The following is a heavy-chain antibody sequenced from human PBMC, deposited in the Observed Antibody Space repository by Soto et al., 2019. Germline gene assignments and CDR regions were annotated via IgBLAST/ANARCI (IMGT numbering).Heavy chain of an antibody. CDR3: ASSKMGLISVLET. V-gene: IGHV4-59*01. Sequence: QVQLQESGPGLVKPSETLSLTCNVSGDSIRSYFWSWIRQPPGKGLEWIGYIPYSGGPTYNPSLRRRVTISIDTSKKQFSLKMTSVTAADTAVYYCASSKMGLISVLETWGQGTLVTVSA. D-gene: IGHD2-8*01. J-gene: IGHJ4*02. CDR2: IPYSGGP. CDR1: GDSIRSYF.